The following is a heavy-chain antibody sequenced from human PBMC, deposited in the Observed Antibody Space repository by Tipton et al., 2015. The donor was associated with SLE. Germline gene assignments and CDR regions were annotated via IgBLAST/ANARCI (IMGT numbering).Heavy chain of an antibody. CDR1: GYTFTSYY. CDR2: INPSGGST. J-gene: IGHJ3*02. CDR3: ARVMVGGSSAIFDAFDI. Sequence: QSGPEVKKPGASVKVSCKASGYTFTSYYMHWVRQAPGQGLEWMGIINPSGGSTSYAQKFQGRVTMTRDTSTSTVYMELSSLRSEDTAVYYCARVMVGGSSAIFDAFDIWGQGTMVTVSS. V-gene: IGHV1-46*01. D-gene: IGHD6-6*01.